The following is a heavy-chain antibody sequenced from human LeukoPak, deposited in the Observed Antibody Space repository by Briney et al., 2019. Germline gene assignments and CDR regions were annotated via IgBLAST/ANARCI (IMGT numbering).Heavy chain of an antibody. V-gene: IGHV1-69*04. D-gene: IGHD3-16*01. CDR3: VRDGGPFYFDY. CDR1: GSTFSTYG. Sequence: SVKVPCKTSGSTFSTYGVSWVRQAPGQGLEWMGRIIPLLGIANYAQKFQGRVTITADKSTSTAYMELSSLRSEDTAVYYCVRDGGPFYFDYWGQGTLVTVSS. J-gene: IGHJ4*02. CDR2: IIPLLGIA.